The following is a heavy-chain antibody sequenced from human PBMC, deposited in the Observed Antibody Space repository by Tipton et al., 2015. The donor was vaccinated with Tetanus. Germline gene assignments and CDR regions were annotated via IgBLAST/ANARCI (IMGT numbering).Heavy chain of an antibody. CDR3: ARHWNYPAIFDY. Sequence: TLSLTCTVSGGSISSYYWNWIRQPPGKGLEWIGYVSSTGTTNYNPSLKRRVTISIHTSNNQFSLNLSSVTAADTAVYYCARHWNYPAIFDYWGQGTLVTVSS. CDR2: VSSTGTT. CDR1: GGSISSYY. J-gene: IGHJ4*02. D-gene: IGHD1-7*01. V-gene: IGHV4-59*01.